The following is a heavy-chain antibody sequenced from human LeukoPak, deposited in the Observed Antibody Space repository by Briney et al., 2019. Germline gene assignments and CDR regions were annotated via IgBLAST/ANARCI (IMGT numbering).Heavy chain of an antibody. J-gene: IGHJ5*01. CDR1: GFTCSNYV. V-gene: IGHV3-23*01. CDR2: FSGSGGPT. Sequence: PGGSLRCSCAASGFTCSNYVMSWVPQAPGKGLECFSGFSGSGGPTYYADSVNVPFTIYRDNSKNTLYLELNSLRAEDTGLYYCAKSPGDCPPYFDRWVDSWGQGTLVTDSS. D-gene: IGHD7-27*01. CDR3: AKSPGDCPPYFDRWVDS.